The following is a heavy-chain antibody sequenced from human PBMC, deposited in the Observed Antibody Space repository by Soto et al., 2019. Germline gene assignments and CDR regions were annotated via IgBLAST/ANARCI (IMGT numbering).Heavy chain of an antibody. J-gene: IGHJ6*02. CDR2: IRSKANNYAT. CDR1: GFTFSGSA. CDR3: TNPQVYYGMDV. V-gene: IGHV3-73*02. D-gene: IGHD2-8*01. Sequence: EVQLVESGGGLVQPGGSLKLSCAASGFTFSGSAVHWVRQASGKGLEWVGRIRSKANNYATAYAASVQGRFTIFRDDXXXXXXXXXXXXXXXXXXXXXCTNPQVYYGMDVWGQGTTVTVSS.